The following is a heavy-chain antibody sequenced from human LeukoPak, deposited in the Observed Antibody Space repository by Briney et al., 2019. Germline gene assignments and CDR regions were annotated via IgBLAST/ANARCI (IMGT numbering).Heavy chain of an antibody. J-gene: IGHJ2*01. CDR3: ARGTNYDFWSGIWYFDL. CDR1: GGSFSGYY. CDR2: INHSGST. Sequence: KPSETLSLTCAVYGGSFSGYYWSWIRQPPGKGLEWIGEINHSGSTNYNPSLKSRVTISVDTSKNQFSLKLSSVTAADTAVHYCARGTNYDFWSGIWYFDLWGRGTLVTVSS. V-gene: IGHV4-34*01. D-gene: IGHD3-3*01.